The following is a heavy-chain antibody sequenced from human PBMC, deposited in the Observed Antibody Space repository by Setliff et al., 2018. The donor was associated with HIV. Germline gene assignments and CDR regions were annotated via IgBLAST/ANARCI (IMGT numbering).Heavy chain of an antibody. Sequence: PSETLSLTCTVSGPSINIHYWSWIRQSPGKGFEWIGYIYSTGSTNYNPSLQSRVTISMVASRNQFSLKVTSVTAADTAVYYCARHTVFVRYFDHWGQGMLVTVSS. D-gene: IGHD2-2*02. CDR2: IYSTGST. J-gene: IGHJ4*02. V-gene: IGHV4-59*11. CDR1: GPSINIHY. CDR3: ARHTVFVRYFDH.